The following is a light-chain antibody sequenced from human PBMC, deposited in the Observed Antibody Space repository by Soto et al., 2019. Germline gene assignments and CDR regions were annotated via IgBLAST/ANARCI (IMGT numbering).Light chain of an antibody. CDR2: YSS. Sequence: DIVLTQSPGTLSLSPGERATLSCGASQSVRTNLAWYQQRPGQAPRLLIHYSSTRASDIPARFSGSGSGTEFTLTISSLQPEDFATYYCQQLKNYSPITFGQGTRLEIK. J-gene: IGKJ5*01. V-gene: IGKV3D-15*01. CDR1: QSVRTN. CDR3: QQLKNYSPIT.